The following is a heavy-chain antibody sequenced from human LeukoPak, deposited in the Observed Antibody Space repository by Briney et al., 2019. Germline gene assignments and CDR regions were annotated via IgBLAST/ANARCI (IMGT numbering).Heavy chain of an antibody. D-gene: IGHD3-22*01. V-gene: IGHV4-34*01. CDR1: GGSFSGYY. J-gene: IGHJ4*02. Sequence: SETLSLTCAVYGGSFSGYYWSWIRQPPGKGLEWIGEINHSGSSNYNPSLKSRVTISVDTSKNQFSLKLSSVTAADTAVYYCARGRRMRITMIAVVITEKYFDYWGQGTLVTVSS. CDR2: INHSGSS. CDR3: ARGRRMRITMIAVVITEKYFDY.